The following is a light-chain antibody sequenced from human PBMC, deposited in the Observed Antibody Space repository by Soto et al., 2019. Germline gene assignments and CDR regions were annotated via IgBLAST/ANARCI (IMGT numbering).Light chain of an antibody. J-gene: IGKJ2*01. CDR3: QQYSTWPGGPT. CDR1: QSIITN. CDR2: GAS. Sequence: EIVMTQSPATLSVSPGEGATLSCRASQSIITNLAWYQQKPGQAPRLLIYGASTRATGIPARFSGSGSGTEFTLTISSLQSDDSAFYYCQQYSTWPGGPTFGQRTKLEI. V-gene: IGKV3-15*01.